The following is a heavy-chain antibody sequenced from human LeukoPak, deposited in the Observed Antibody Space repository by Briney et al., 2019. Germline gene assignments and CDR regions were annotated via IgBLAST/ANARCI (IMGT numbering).Heavy chain of an antibody. CDR3: ARIIDSSGYYPTSYFDY. Sequence: ASVKVSCKASGYNFTSYYMHWVRQAPGQGVEWMGWINPNSGGTNYAQKFRGRVTMTRDTSISTAYMELSRLRSDDTAVYYCARIIDSSGYYPTSYFDYWGHGTLVTVPS. V-gene: IGHV1-2*02. D-gene: IGHD3-22*01. CDR2: INPNSGGT. J-gene: IGHJ4*01. CDR1: GYNFTSYY.